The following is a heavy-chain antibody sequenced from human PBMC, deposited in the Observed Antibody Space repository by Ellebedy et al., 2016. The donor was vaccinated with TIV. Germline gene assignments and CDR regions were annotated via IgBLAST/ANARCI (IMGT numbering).Heavy chain of an antibody. Sequence: SVKVSXXASGYTFTSYYMHWVRQAPGQGLEWMGGIIPIFGTANYAQKFQGRVTITADESTSTAYMELSSLRSEDTAVYYCARVGLRVRGFQHWGQGTLVTVSS. CDR3: ARVGLRVRGFQH. V-gene: IGHV1-69*13. D-gene: IGHD3-10*01. CDR2: IIPIFGTA. J-gene: IGHJ1*01. CDR1: GYTFTSYY.